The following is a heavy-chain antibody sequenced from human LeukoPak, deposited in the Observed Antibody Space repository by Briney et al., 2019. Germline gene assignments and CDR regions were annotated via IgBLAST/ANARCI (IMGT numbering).Heavy chain of an antibody. CDR3: AREKLVGPFDY. Sequence: TLSLTCTVSGGSISSGDYYWSWIRQPPGKGLEWIVYIYYSGSTYYNPSLKSRVTISVDTSKNQFSLKLSSVTAADTAVYYCAREKLVGPFDYWGQGTLVTVSS. CDR2: IYYSGST. V-gene: IGHV4-30-4*08. J-gene: IGHJ4*02. D-gene: IGHD6-6*01. CDR1: GGSISSGDYY.